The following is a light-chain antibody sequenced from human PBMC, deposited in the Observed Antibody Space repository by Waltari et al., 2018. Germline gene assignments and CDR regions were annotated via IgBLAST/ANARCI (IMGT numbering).Light chain of an antibody. Sequence: SYELPQPPSVSVSPGQPARHTCSGDALPKQHASWYQQQPGQAPVLVIYKDSERPSGFPERFSGSSSGTTVTLTISGVQAEDEADYYCQSADSSGTYVVFGGGTKLTVL. J-gene: IGLJ2*01. CDR3: QSADSSGTYVV. CDR2: KDS. V-gene: IGLV3-25*03. CDR1: ALPKQH.